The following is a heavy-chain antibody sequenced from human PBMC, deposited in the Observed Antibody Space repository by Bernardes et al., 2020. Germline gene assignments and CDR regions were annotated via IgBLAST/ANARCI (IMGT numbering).Heavy chain of an antibody. CDR2: IYYSGST. J-gene: IGHJ6*02. D-gene: IGHD1-26*01. CDR3: ARVGQDGPDYYCYGMDV. CDR1: GGSISSYY. Sequence: SESLSLTCTASGGSISSYYWSWIRQPPGKGLEWIGYIYYSGSTNYTPSLKSRVTISVDTSKNQFSLKLSSVHAADTAVYYCARVGQDGPDYYCYGMDVWGQGTTVTVSS. V-gene: IGHV4-59*01.